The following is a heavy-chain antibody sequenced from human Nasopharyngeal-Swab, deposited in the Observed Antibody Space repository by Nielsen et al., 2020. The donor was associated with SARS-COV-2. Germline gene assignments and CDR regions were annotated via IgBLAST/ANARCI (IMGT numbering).Heavy chain of an antibody. J-gene: IGHJ6*03. V-gene: IGHV4-34*01. D-gene: IGHD1-14*01. Sequence: WIRQPPGKGLEWIGEINDSGSTNYNPSLKSRVTISVGTSKNQFSLKLRSVTAADTAVYYCARGYKRKAPRDYSYYYYMDVWGKGTTVTVSS. CDR3: ARGYKRKAPRDYSYYYYMDV. CDR2: INDSGST.